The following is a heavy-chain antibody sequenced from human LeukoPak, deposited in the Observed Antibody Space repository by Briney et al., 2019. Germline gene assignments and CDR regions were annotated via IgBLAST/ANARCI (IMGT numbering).Heavy chain of an antibody. CDR1: GFTFSSYS. Sequence: GGSLRLSCAASGFTFSSYSMNWVRQAPGKGLEWVSYISSSSSTIYYADSVKGRFTISRDNAKNSLYLQMNSLRAEDTALYYCARKIAAAGRAWWDAFDIWGQGTMVTVSS. CDR2: ISSSSSTI. J-gene: IGHJ3*02. D-gene: IGHD6-13*01. V-gene: IGHV3-48*01. CDR3: ARKIAAAGRAWWDAFDI.